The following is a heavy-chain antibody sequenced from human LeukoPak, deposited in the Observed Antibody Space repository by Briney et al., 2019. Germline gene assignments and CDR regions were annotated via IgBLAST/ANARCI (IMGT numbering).Heavy chain of an antibody. J-gene: IGHJ5*02. CDR3: ARDGSSWYQNWFDP. V-gene: IGHV4-59*01. CDR2: IYYSGST. D-gene: IGHD6-13*01. CDR1: GSCISSYY. Sequence: SETLSLTCTVSGSCISSYYWSWIRQPPGKGLEWIGYIYYSGSTNYNPSLKSRVTISVDTSKNQFSLKLSSVTAADTAVYYCARDGSSWYQNWFDPWGQGTLVTVSS.